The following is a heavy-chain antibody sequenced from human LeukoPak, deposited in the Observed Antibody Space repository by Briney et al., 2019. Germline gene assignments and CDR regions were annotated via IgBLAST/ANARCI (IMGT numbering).Heavy chain of an antibody. CDR3: ARGGPTGALDDNWFDP. D-gene: IGHD4-11*01. CDR1: GGSIRRSH. J-gene: IGHJ5*02. Sequence: SETLSLTCTVSGGSIRRSHWSWIRQPPGRGLEWIGYFYLSGSNYNPSLKSRVTMSLDTSKNQISLRLSPVTAADTAVYYCARGGPTGALDDNWFDPWGQGTLVTVSS. V-gene: IGHV4-4*09. CDR2: FYLSGS.